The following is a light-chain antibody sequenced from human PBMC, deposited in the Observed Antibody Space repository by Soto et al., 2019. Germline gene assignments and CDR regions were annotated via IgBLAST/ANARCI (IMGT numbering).Light chain of an antibody. J-gene: IGLJ2*01. CDR1: SGHSNYA. Sequence: QLVLTQSPSASASLGASVKLTCTLSSGHSNYAIAWPQQQSEKGPRYLMKLNSDGSHSKGDGIPDRFSGSSSGAERYLTIASLQSEEEADYYCQTWGSGIVVFGGGTKLTVL. CDR3: QTWGSGIVV. CDR2: LNSDGSH. V-gene: IGLV4-69*01.